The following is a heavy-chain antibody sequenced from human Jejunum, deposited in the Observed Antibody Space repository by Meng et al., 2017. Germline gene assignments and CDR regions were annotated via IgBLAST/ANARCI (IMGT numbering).Heavy chain of an antibody. Sequence: GSLRLSCTVSGGSVTQYYWSWIRQPAGKGLEWIGRIQTGGGTNYNPSLGSRVTMSVDTSKSQLSLKLTSVTAADTAVYYCVRDVERYTGIYYSAVFDIWGQGTVVTVSS. D-gene: IGHD1-26*01. CDR3: VRDVERYTGIYYSAVFDI. J-gene: IGHJ3*02. V-gene: IGHV4-4*07. CDR2: IQTGGGT. CDR1: GGSVTQYY.